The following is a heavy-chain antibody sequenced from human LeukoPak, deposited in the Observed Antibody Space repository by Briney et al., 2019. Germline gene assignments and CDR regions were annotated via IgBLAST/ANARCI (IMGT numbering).Heavy chain of an antibody. J-gene: IGHJ3*01. CDR3: AKPRDIDSWAFDV. CDR2: ISYDGRNK. V-gene: IGHV3-30*18. Sequence: GGSLRLSCAASEFTFNNHDMHWVRQAPGKGLEWVAAISYDGRNKYYADSVKARFTISRDNSKNTLNLQMNSLRTEDTAVFYCAKPRDIDSWAFDVWGQATTATVSS. CDR1: EFTFNNHD. D-gene: IGHD2-15*01.